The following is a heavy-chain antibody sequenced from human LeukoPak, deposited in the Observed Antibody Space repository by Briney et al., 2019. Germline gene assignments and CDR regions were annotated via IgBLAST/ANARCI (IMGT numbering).Heavy chain of an antibody. V-gene: IGHV3-7*01. J-gene: IGHJ4*02. D-gene: IGHD6-6*01. CDR1: GFTFSSYW. CDR2: IKQDGSEK. CDR3: ARSLRIAARPPYYFDY. Sequence: GGSLRLSCAASGFTFSSYWMSWVRQAPGKGLEWVANIKQDGSEKYYVDSVKGRFTISRDNAKNSLYLQMNSLRAEDTAVYYCARSLRIAARPPYYFDYWGQGTLVTVSS.